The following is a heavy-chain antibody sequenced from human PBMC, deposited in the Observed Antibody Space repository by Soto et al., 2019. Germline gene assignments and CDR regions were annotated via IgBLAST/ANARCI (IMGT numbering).Heavy chain of an antibody. CDR3: AKDSVPRDTVMVTDY. CDR2: ISGSGGST. Sequence: PGGSLRLSCAASGFTFSSYAMSWVRQAPGKGLEWVSAISGSGGSTYYADSVKGRFTISRDNSKNTLYLQMNSLRAEDTAVYYCAKDSVPRDTVMVTDYWGQGTLVTVSS. CDR1: GFTFSSYA. V-gene: IGHV3-23*01. J-gene: IGHJ4*02. D-gene: IGHD5-18*01.